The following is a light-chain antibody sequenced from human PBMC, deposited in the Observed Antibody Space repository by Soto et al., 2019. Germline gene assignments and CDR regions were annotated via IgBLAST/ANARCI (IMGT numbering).Light chain of an antibody. CDR3: QQYGSSPRT. CDR1: QSVNNNY. V-gene: IGKV3-20*01. J-gene: IGKJ1*01. CDR2: GAS. Sequence: EIVLTQSPGTLSLSPGERATLSCRASQSVNNNYLAWYQHKPGQAPRLLIYGASNSATGIPDRFSGSGSGTDFTLTISRLEPEDFAVYYCQQYGSSPRTFGQGTKVEIK.